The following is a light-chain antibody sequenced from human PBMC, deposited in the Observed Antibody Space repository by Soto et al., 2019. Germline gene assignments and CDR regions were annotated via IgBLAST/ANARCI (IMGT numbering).Light chain of an antibody. J-gene: IGKJ3*01. CDR3: QQIHSAPFT. V-gene: IGKV1-39*01. CDR2: AAS. CDR1: QSISDY. Sequence: DIQMTQSPFSLSASLGDRVTITCRASQSISDYLNWYQQKPGKGPKLLIFAASSLQVGVPSRFSGSGSVTDFTLTISSLQPEDFATYFCQQIHSAPFTFGPGTTVDIK.